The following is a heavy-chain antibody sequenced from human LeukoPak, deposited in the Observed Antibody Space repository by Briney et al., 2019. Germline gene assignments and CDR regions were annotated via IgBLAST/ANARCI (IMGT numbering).Heavy chain of an antibody. V-gene: IGHV4-39*06. CDR3: VGDSGDHNDPHGHFFDA. Sequence: SETLSLTCSVSFASITRSPSSWGWLPQTPGRGLEWQGSISHDGATYNHPSLWSRVSLSLDASMNQFDRTLDSLTAADTSVYFCVGDSGDHNDPHGHFFDAWGQGILVTVSS. CDR1: FASITRSPSS. D-gene: IGHD1-14*01. CDR2: ISHDGAT. J-gene: IGHJ5*02.